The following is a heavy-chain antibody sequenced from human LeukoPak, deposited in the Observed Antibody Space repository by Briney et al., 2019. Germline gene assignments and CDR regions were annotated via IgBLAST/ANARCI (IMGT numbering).Heavy chain of an antibody. J-gene: IGHJ4*02. D-gene: IGHD3-22*01. V-gene: IGHV4-34*01. CDR1: GGSFSVYY. CDR2: INHSGST. CDR3: ARALYYYDSSGYYQTSSIDY. Sequence: KPSETLSLICAVYGGSFSVYYWSWIRQPPGKGLEWIGEINHSGSTNYNPSLKSRVTISVDTSKNQFSLKLSSVTAADTAVYYCARALYYYDSSGYYQTSSIDYWGQGTLVTVSS.